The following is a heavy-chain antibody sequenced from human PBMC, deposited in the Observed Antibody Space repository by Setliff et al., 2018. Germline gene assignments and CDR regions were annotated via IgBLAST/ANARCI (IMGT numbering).Heavy chain of an antibody. Sequence: ASVKVSCKASGYTFTSYGISWVRQAPGQGLEWMGWISAYNGNTNYAQKLQGRVTMTTDTSTSTAYMELRSLRAEDTGLYYCARDRGQVTVNNRYGFYYYGMDVWGQGTTVTVSS. CDR2: ISAYNGNT. V-gene: IGHV1-18*01. CDR3: ARDRGQVTVNNRYGFYYYGMDV. J-gene: IGHJ6*02. D-gene: IGHD3-16*02. CDR1: GYTFTSYG.